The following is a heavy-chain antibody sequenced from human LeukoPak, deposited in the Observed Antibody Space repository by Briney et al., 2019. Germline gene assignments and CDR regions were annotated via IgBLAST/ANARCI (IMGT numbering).Heavy chain of an antibody. V-gene: IGHV4-34*01. CDR3: ALRHAFDI. CDR1: GGSFSGYY. CDR2: IYYSRST. J-gene: IGHJ3*02. Sequence: SETLSLTCAVYGGSFSGYYWSWIRQPPGQGLEWIGSIYYSRSTYYNPSLKSRVTISVDTSKNQFSLKLSSVTAADTAVYYCALRHAFDIWGQGTMVTVSS.